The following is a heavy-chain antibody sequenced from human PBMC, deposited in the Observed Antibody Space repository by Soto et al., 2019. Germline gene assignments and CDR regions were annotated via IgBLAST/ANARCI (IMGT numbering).Heavy chain of an antibody. Sequence: SETLSLTCTVSGGSISSGGYYWSWIRQHPGKGLEWIGYIYYSGSTYYNPSLKSRVTISVDTSKNQFSLKLSSVTAADTAVYYCASYNWNDVDAFDIWGQGTMVTVSS. CDR3: ASYNWNDVDAFDI. D-gene: IGHD1-20*01. V-gene: IGHV4-31*03. CDR1: GGSISSGGYY. J-gene: IGHJ3*02. CDR2: IYYSGST.